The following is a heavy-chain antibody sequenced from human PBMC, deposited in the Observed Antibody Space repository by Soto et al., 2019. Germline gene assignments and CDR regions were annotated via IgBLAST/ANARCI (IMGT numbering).Heavy chain of an antibody. CDR2: IYYSGST. D-gene: IGHD2-2*01. CDR3: ARKGTENCSSTSCYRDYYYYGMDV. V-gene: IGHV4-39*01. J-gene: IGHJ6*02. Sequence: QLQLQESGPGLVKPSETLSLTCTVSGGSISSSSYYWGWIRQPPGKGLEWIGSIYYSGSTYYNPSLKSRVTISVDTSKYQFSLKLSSVTAADTAVYYCARKGTENCSSTSCYRDYYYYGMDVWGQGTTVTVSS. CDR1: GGSISSSSYY.